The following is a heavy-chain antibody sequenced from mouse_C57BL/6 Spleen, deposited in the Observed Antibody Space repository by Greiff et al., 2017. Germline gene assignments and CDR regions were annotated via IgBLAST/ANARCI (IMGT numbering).Heavy chain of an antibody. J-gene: IGHJ2*01. Sequence: EVKVVESGGGLVKPGGSLKLSCAASGFTFSDYGMHWVRQAPEKGLEWVAYISSGSSTIYYADTVKGRFTISIDNAKNTLFLQMTSLRSEDTAMYYCARTSSGPYFDYWGQGTTLTVSS. CDR2: ISSGSSTI. V-gene: IGHV5-17*01. CDR1: GFTFSDYG. CDR3: ARTSSGPYFDY.